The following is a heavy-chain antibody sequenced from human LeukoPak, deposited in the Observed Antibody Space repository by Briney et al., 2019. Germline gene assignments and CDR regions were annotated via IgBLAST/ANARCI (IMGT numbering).Heavy chain of an antibody. D-gene: IGHD6-19*01. Sequence: PGGSLRLPCAASGFTFSSYEMNWVRQAPGKGLEWVSSISSSSSYIYYADSVKGRFTISRDNAKNSLYLQVNSLRAEDTAVYYCARQSIAVAGATFDYWGQGTLVTVSS. CDR3: ARQSIAVAGATFDY. CDR2: ISSSSSYI. V-gene: IGHV3-21*01. CDR1: GFTFSSYE. J-gene: IGHJ4*02.